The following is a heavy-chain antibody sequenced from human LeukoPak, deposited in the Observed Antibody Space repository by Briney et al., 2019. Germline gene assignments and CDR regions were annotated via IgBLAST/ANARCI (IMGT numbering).Heavy chain of an antibody. CDR3: ARHPRLIPLYDYVWGSYRPFGMDV. CDR1: GGSITTYY. Sequence: SETLSLTCTISGGSITTYYWSWIRQPPGKGLEWIGEINHSGSTNYNPSLKSRVTISGDTSKNQFSLKLTSVTAADTAVYYCARHPRLIPLYDYVWGSYRPFGMDVWGKGTTVTISS. CDR2: INHSGST. J-gene: IGHJ6*03. V-gene: IGHV4-34*01. D-gene: IGHD3-16*02.